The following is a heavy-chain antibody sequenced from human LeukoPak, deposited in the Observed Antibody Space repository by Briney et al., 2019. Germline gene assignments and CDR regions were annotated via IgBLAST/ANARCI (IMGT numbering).Heavy chain of an antibody. D-gene: IGHD4-23*01. CDR1: GGSISSSNYY. CDR2: IYYSGST. V-gene: IGHV4-61*01. Sequence: SETLSLTCSVSGGSISSSNYYWSWIRQPPGKGLEWIGYIYYSGSTNYNPSLKSRVTISVDTSKNQFSLKLSSVTAADTAVYYCARISGGLYFDYWGQGTLVTVSS. J-gene: IGHJ4*02. CDR3: ARISGGLYFDY.